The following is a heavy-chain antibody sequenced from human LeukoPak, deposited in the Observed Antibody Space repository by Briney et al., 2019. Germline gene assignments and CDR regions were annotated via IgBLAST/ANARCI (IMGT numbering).Heavy chain of an antibody. CDR1: GLTVSTSY. Sequence: PGGSLRLSRAASGLTVSTSYMSWVRQAPGKGLEWVSVIYSGGSTYYADSVKGRFTISRDNSKNTLYLQMNSLRAEDTAVYYCARCPGGSYYAGWGQGTLVTVSS. V-gene: IGHV3-66*01. CDR2: IYSGGST. D-gene: IGHD1-26*01. J-gene: IGHJ4*02. CDR3: ARCPGGSYYAG.